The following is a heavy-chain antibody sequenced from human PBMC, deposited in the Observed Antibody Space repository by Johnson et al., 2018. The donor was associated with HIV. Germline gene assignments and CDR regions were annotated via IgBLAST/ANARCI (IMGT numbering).Heavy chain of an antibody. J-gene: IGHJ3*02. CDR2: INWNGGST. CDR3: AKSTWELRHLDAFDI. D-gene: IGHD1-26*01. V-gene: IGHV3-20*04. Sequence: VQLVESGGGVVRPGGSLTLSCVVSGFTFTEYGMSLVRQAPGKGLEWVSGINWNGGSTGYADSVKGRFTISRDNSKNTLYLQMNSLRAEDTAVYYCAKSTWELRHLDAFDIWGQGTMVTVSS. CDR1: GFTFTEYG.